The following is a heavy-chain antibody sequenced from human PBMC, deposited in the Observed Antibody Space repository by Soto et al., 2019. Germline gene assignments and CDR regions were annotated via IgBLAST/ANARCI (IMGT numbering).Heavy chain of an antibody. CDR2: ISSSSSYI. V-gene: IGHV3-21*01. D-gene: IGHD3-3*01. CDR3: ARGLVLRFLEWLSTLGY. CDR1: GFTFSSYS. Sequence: EVQLVESGGGLVKPGGSLRLSCAASGFTFSSYSMNWVRQAPGKGLEWVSSISSSSSYIYYADSVKGRFTISRDNAKNSLYMQMNSLRAEDTAVYYCARGLVLRFLEWLSTLGYWGQGNLVNVSS. J-gene: IGHJ4*02.